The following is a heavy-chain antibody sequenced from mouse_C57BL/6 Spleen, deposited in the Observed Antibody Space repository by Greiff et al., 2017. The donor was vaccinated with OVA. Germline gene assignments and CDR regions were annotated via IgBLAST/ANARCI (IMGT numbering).Heavy chain of an antibody. CDR2: IDPSDSYT. CDR3: ARIYYGYDQYFDV. J-gene: IGHJ1*03. D-gene: IGHD2-2*01. CDR1: GYTFTSYW. V-gene: IGHV1-69*01. Sequence: QVQLQQPGAELVMPGASVKLSCKASGYTFTSYWMHWVKQRPGQGLEWIGEIDPSDSYTNYNQKFKGKSTLPVDKSSSTAYMQLSSLTSEDSAVYYCARIYYGYDQYFDVWGTGTTVTVSS.